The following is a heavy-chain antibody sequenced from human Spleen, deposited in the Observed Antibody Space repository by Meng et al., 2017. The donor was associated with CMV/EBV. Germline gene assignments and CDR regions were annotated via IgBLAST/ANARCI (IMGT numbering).Heavy chain of an antibody. Sequence: GGSLRLSCAASGFTFSSYAMTWVRQTPGKGLEWVSVIYSDPSRTYYADSVKGRFTISRDNSKNTLYLQMNSLRVEDTAVYYCARGPYISSSYWYFDVWGRGTLVTVS. D-gene: IGHD6-13*01. CDR1: GFTFSSYA. J-gene: IGHJ2*01. CDR3: ARGPYISSSYWYFDV. V-gene: IGHV3-23*03. CDR2: IYSDPSRT.